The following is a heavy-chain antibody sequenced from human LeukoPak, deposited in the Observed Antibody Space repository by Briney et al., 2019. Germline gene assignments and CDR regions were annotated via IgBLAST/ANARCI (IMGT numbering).Heavy chain of an antibody. CDR2: ISHTGST. Sequence: PSGTLSLTCAISGGSLDSSGWWTWVRQPPGKGLEWVGEISHTGSTKFNPSLQSRVIISVDTSKNQFSLKLNSVTAADTAVYYCVRQSVYHYGSSGYWVVWGKGTTVTMSS. J-gene: IGHJ6*04. CDR3: VRQSVYHYGSSGYWVV. D-gene: IGHD3-22*01. V-gene: IGHV4-4*02. CDR1: GGSLDSSGW.